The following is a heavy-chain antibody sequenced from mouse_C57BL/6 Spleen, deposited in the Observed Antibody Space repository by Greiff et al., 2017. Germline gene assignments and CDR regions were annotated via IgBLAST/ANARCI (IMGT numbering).Heavy chain of an antibody. J-gene: IGHJ4*01. CDR3: ARAGEYDFYYAMDY. Sequence: EVKLQESGPGMVKPSQSLSLTCTVTGYSITSGYDWHWIRHFPGNKLEWMGYISYSGSTNYNPSLKSRISITHDTSKNHFFLKLNSVTTEDTATYCCARAGEYDFYYAMDYWGQGTSVTVSS. D-gene: IGHD2-12*01. CDR2: ISYSGST. CDR1: GYSITSGYD. V-gene: IGHV3-1*01.